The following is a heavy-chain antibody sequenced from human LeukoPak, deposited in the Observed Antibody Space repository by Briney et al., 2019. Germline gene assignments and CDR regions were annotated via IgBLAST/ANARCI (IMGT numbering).Heavy chain of an antibody. Sequence: SGPALVKPTQTLTLTCTFSGFSLSTSGMRVSWIRQPPGKALEWLARIDWDDDKFYSTSLKTRLTISKDTSKNQVVLTMTNLDPVDTATYYCARSTYCSGGSCYNGDWFDPWGQGTLVTVSS. CDR2: IDWDDDK. D-gene: IGHD2-15*01. CDR1: GFSLSTSGMR. J-gene: IGHJ5*02. CDR3: ARSTYCSGGSCYNGDWFDP. V-gene: IGHV2-70*04.